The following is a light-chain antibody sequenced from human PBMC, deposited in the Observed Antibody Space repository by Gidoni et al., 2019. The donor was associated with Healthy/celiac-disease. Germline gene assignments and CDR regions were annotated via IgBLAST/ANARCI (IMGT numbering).Light chain of an antibody. CDR1: QSISSY. J-gene: IGKJ2*01. CDR3: QHSYSTPPEYT. V-gene: IGKV1-39*01. CDR2: AAS. Sequence: DLQMTQSPSSLSASVGDRVTITCRASQSISSYLNWYQQKPGKAPTLLIDAASSLQSGVPSRFSGSGSGTDFTLTISSLQPEDFATYYCQHSYSTPPEYTFGQGTKLEIK.